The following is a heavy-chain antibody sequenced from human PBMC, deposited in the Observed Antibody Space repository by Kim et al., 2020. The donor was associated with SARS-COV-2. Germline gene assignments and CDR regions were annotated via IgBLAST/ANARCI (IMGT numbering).Heavy chain of an antibody. CDR1: GGSISSGSYY. D-gene: IGHD3-22*01. CDR2: IYTSGST. Sequence: SETLSLTCTVSGGSISSGSYYWSWIRQPAGKGLEWIGRIYTSGSTNYNPSLKSRVTISVDTSKNQFSLKLSSVTAADTAVYYCAREVEGRYYDSRIPRSSHAFDIWGQGTMVTVSS. CDR3: AREVEGRYYDSRIPRSSHAFDI. J-gene: IGHJ3*02. V-gene: IGHV4-61*02.